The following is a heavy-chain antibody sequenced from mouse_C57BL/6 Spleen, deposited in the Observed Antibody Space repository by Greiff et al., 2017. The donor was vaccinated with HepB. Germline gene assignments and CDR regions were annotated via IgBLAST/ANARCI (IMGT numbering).Heavy chain of an antibody. CDR2: IYPGNSDT. CDR1: GYTFTSYW. D-gene: IGHD1-1*01. J-gene: IGHJ3*01. CDR3: TRYGSSPPRFAY. V-gene: IGHV1-5*01. Sequence: EVQLQQSGTVLARPGASVKMSCKTSGYTFTSYWMHWVKQRPGQGLEWIGAIYPGNSDTGYNQKFKGKAKLTAVTSASTAYMELSSLTNEDSAVYYCTRYGSSPPRFAYWGQGTLVTVSA.